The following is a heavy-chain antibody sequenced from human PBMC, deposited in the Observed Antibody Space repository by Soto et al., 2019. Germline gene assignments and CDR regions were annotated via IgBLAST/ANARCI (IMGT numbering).Heavy chain of an antibody. CDR2: IYPSGST. D-gene: IGHD3-22*01. J-gene: IGHJ5*02. V-gene: IGHV4-4*07. CDR1: GDSINNYF. CDR3: ARISRPMEVPGGYDNWFDP. Sequence: NPSETLSLTXTVSGDSINNYFWSWIRQPAGKGMEFIGRIYPSGSTNYNPSLKSRVTMSFDTSKGQFSLKVTSVTAADTAVYYRARISRPMEVPGGYDNWFDPWGPGTLVTVSS.